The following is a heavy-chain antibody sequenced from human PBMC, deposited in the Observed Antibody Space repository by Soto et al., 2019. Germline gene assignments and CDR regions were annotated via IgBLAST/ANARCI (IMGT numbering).Heavy chain of an antibody. V-gene: IGHV3-30-3*01. J-gene: IGHJ2*01. CDR1: GMTINYYA. CDR2: ISYDGSNK. D-gene: IGHD5-18*01. CDR3: ARDPLWGTAMVLWYFDL. Sequence: SLRVSCAASGMTINYYAMHGVPQAPGKGLEWVALISYDGSNKYYADSVKGRFTISRDNSKNTLYLQMNSLRAEDTAVYYCARDPLWGTAMVLWYFDLWGRGTLVTVSS.